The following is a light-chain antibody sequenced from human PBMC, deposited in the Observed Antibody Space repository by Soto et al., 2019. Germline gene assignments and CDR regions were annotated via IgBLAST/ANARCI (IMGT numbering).Light chain of an antibody. J-gene: IGKJ1*01. CDR1: QSVSNNY. V-gene: IGKV3-20*01. Sequence: EIVLTQFPGTLSLSPGERATLSCRASQSVSNNYIAWYQQKPGQAPRLLIYVASGRATCIPDRFSGSGSGTDFILTISRLEPEDFVVYYCQQYGSSPRTFGQGTKVEIK. CDR3: QQYGSSPRT. CDR2: VAS.